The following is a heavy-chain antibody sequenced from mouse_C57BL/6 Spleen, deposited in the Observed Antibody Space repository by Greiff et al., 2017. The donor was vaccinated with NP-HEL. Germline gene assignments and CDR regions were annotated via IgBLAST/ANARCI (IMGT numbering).Heavy chain of an antibody. D-gene: IGHD4-1*01. V-gene: IGHV5-17*01. CDR1: GFTFSDYG. CDR3: ARRDNWDYFDY. J-gene: IGHJ2*01. Sequence: DVKLVESGGGLVKPGGSLKLSCAASGFTFSDYGMHWVRQAPEKGLEWVAYISSGSSTIYYADTVKGRFTISRDNAKNTLFLQMTSLRSEDTAMYYCARRDNWDYFDYWGQGTTLTVSS. CDR2: ISSGSSTI.